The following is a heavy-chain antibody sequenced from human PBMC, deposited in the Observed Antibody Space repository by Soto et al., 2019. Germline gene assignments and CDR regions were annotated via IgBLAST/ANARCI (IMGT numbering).Heavy chain of an antibody. CDR1: GFTFSSYG. V-gene: IGHV3-30*18. CDR3: AKGELRFLEWFPLYNWFDP. Sequence: QVQLVESGGGVVQPGRSLRLSCAASGFTFSSYGMHWVRQAPGKGLEWVAVISYDGSNKYYADSVKGRFTISRDNSKNTLYLQMNSLRAEDTAVYYCAKGELRFLEWFPLYNWFDPWGQGTLVTVSS. J-gene: IGHJ5*02. CDR2: ISYDGSNK. D-gene: IGHD3-3*01.